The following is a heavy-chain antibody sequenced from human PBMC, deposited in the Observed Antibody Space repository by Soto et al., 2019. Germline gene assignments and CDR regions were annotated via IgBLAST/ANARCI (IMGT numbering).Heavy chain of an antibody. Sequence: QMQLQESGPGLVKPSETLSLTCTVSGGSISSSSYYWGWIRQPPGKGLEWIGGIYYSGTTYYNPSPKIRVTISVDTSKNQFSLKLTSVTAADTAVYYCARRITVTPNDAFDLWGQGTTVTVSS. J-gene: IGHJ3*01. CDR1: GGSISSSSYY. D-gene: IGHD4-17*01. CDR3: ARRITVTPNDAFDL. V-gene: IGHV4-39*01. CDR2: IYYSGTT.